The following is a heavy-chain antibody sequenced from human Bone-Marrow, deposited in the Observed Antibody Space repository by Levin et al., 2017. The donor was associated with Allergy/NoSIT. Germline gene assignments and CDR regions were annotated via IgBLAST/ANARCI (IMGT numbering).Heavy chain of an antibody. Sequence: FSLTTYEVSVGWIRQPPGKALEWLALIYWDDDKRYSPFLKSRLTITRDTSKNQVVLTMTNMDPVDTGTYYCAHAYYGSGSYPYFDYWGQGTLVTVSS. CDR2: IYWDDDK. V-gene: IGHV2-5*02. D-gene: IGHD3-10*01. CDR1: FSLTTYEVS. J-gene: IGHJ4*02. CDR3: AHAYYGSGSYPYFDY.